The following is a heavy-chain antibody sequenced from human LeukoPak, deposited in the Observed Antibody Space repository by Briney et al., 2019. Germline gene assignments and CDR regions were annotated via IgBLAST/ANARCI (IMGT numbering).Heavy chain of an antibody. CDR1: GGSMKNYY. J-gene: IGHJ5*02. D-gene: IGHD6-19*01. CDR3: ARDSTEWVAQHFDP. Sequence: PSETLSLTCTVSGGSMKNYYGSWIRQAPGKGLEWIAYIYYTGSTYYNPSLKSRVTMSVDTSVNQFSLRLNSVTAADTAVYYCARDSTEWVAQHFDPWGQGILVTVSS. V-gene: IGHV4-59*12. CDR2: IYYTGST.